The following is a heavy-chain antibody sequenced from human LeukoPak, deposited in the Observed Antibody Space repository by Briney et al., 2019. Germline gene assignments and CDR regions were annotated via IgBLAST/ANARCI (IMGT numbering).Heavy chain of an antibody. J-gene: IGHJ4*02. CDR2: ISSSSSTI. D-gene: IGHD6-13*01. Sequence: GGSLRLSCAASGFSFSSYSMNWARQSPGKGLEWDSYISSSSSTISYADSVKGRFTISRDNSKNTLYLQMDSLRAEDTAVFYCAKRIAAAGTHYYFDYWGQGTLVTVSS. CDR3: AKRIAAAGTHYYFDY. CDR1: GFSFSSYS. V-gene: IGHV3-48*01.